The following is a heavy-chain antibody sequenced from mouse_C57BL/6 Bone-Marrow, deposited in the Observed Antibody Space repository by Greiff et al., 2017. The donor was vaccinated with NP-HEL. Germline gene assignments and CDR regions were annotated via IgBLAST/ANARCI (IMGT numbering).Heavy chain of an antibody. CDR2: IYPGSGST. CDR3: ASVFATVVAHWYFDV. J-gene: IGHJ1*03. CDR1: GYTFTSYW. D-gene: IGHD1-1*01. Sequence: QVQLKQPGAELVKPGASVKMSCKASGYTFTSYWITWVKQRPGQGLEWIGDIYPGSGSTNYNEKFKSKATLTVDTSSSTAYMQLSSLTSEDSAVYSCASVFATVVAHWYFDVWGTGTTVTVSS. V-gene: IGHV1-55*01.